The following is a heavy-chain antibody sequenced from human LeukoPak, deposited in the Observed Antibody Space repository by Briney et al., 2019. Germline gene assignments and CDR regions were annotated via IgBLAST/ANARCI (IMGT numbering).Heavy chain of an antibody. Sequence: SQTLSLTCGISGDSVSSNSGSWSWIRQSPSRGPEWAGRIYYRSRWHYEYAASVQNRISISPDTTKNQFSLQLNSMSPDDSAVYYCVSGGDWAFGWYFDVWGRGALVTVSS. CDR1: GDSVSSNSGS. D-gene: IGHD6-25*01. V-gene: IGHV6-1*01. CDR3: VSGGDWAFGWYFDV. CDR2: IYYRSRWHY. J-gene: IGHJ2*01.